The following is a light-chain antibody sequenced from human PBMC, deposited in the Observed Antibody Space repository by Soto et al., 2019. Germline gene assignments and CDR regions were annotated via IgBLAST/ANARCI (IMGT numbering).Light chain of an antibody. CDR1: QSVSRD. Sequence: EIVMTQSPATLSVSPGERATLSCRASQSVSRDLDWYQQKPGQAPRLLIYGASTRATGIRARFSGSGSGTEFTLTFSSLQSEDVAVYYCQQYNNWPPGRSFGQGTKV. CDR2: GAS. V-gene: IGKV3-15*01. J-gene: IGKJ1*01. CDR3: QQYNNWPPGRS.